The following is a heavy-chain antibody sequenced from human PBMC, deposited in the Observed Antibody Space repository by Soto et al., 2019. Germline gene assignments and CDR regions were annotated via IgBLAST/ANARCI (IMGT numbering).Heavy chain of an antibody. V-gene: IGHV1-2*04. CDR2: INPNSGGT. D-gene: IGHD2-15*01. J-gene: IGHJ3*02. CDR3: ARLRVIGYCSGGICSPAFDI. CDR1: GYTFTGYY. Sequence: ASVKVSCKASGYTFTGYYMHWVRQAPGQGLEWMGWINPNSGGTNYAQKFQGWVTMTRDTSISTAYMELSRLRSDDTAVYYCARLRVIGYCSGGICSPAFDIWGQGTMVTVSS.